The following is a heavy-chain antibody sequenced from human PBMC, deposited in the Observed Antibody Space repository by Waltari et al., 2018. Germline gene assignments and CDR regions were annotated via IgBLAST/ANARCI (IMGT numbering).Heavy chain of an antibody. V-gene: IGHV1-69*12. CDR1: GGTFSSYA. J-gene: IGHJ2*01. CDR3: ARFGIAAAGTGYFDL. Sequence: QVQLVQSGAEVKKPGSSVKVSCKASGGTFSSYAISWVRQAPGKGLEWMGGIIPIFGTANYAQKFQGRVTITADESTSTAYMELSSLRSEDTAVYYCARFGIAAAGTGYFDLWGRGTLVTVSS. D-gene: IGHD6-13*01. CDR2: IIPIFGTA.